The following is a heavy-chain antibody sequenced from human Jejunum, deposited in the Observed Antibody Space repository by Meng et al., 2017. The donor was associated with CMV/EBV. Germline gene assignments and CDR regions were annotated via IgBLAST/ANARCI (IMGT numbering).Heavy chain of an antibody. CDR1: GFNMSNYA. CDR3: AKDATSGNGIFDPFDL. CDR2: IHGGGGGA. Sequence: GFNMSNYAMTWVRQAPGKGLEWVSSIHGGGGGAFYADSVKGRFTMSRDDFKNILYLQMNNLRVEDAALYYCAKDATSGNGIFDPFDLWGQGTMVTVSS. D-gene: IGHD2/OR15-2a*01. V-gene: IGHV3-23*01. J-gene: IGHJ3*01.